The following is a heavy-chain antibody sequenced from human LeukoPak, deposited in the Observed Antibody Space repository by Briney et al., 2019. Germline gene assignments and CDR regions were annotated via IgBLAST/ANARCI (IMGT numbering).Heavy chain of an antibody. Sequence: SETLSLTCTVSGGSISSGSYYWSWIRQPAGKGLEWIGRIYTSGSTNYSPSLKSRVTISVDTSKNQFSLKLSSVTAADTAVYYCASGLRYFDLYYWGQGTLVTVSS. CDR3: ASGLRYFDLYY. D-gene: IGHD3-9*01. CDR2: IYTSGST. CDR1: GGSISSGSYY. V-gene: IGHV4-61*02. J-gene: IGHJ4*02.